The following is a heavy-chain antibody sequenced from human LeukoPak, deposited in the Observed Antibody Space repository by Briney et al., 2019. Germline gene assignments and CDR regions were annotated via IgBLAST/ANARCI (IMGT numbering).Heavy chain of an antibody. Sequence: GGSLRLSCAASGFTFSGYEMNWVRQAPGKGLEWVSAISGSGGSTYYADSVKGRFTISRDNSKNTLYLQMNSLRAEDTAVYYCAKGPDAFDIWGQGTMVTVSS. CDR3: AKGPDAFDI. CDR1: GFTFSGYE. CDR2: ISGSGGST. V-gene: IGHV3-23*01. J-gene: IGHJ3*02.